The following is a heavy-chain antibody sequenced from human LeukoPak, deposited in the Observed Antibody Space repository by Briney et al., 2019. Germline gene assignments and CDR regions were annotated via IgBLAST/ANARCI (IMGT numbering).Heavy chain of an antibody. CDR2: ISYDGSIK. J-gene: IGHJ4*02. D-gene: IGHD2-15*01. Sequence: GRSLRLSCAASGFTFTNYAIHWVRQAPGKGLEWVALISYDGSIKYYADSVKGRFTISRDNSKNTLYLQMNSLRAEDTAVYYCARDRGYCSGGSCPLDYWGQGTLVTVSS. CDR3: ARDRGYCSGGSCPLDY. CDR1: GFTFTNYA. V-gene: IGHV3-30-3*01.